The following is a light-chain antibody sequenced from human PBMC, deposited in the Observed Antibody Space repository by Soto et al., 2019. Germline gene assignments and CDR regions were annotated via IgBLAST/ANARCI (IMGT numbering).Light chain of an antibody. V-gene: IGKV3-11*01. J-gene: IGKJ5*01. Sequence: EIVLTQSPATLSLSPGERATLSCRASQRFSSYLAWYHQKPGQAPRLLISDASQRATGIPARFSGRGSGTDITLTISSLEPEDFAVYYCQQRSNWPPVITFGQGTRLEIK. CDR2: DAS. CDR1: QRFSSY. CDR3: QQRSNWPPVIT.